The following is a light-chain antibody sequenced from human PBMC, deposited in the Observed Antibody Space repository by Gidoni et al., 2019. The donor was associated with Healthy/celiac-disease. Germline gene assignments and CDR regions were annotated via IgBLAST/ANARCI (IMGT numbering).Light chain of an antibody. CDR2: DAA. CDR3: QQRSNWPPLFT. CDR1: QSVSSY. J-gene: IGKJ3*01. Sequence: IVLTQSPATLSVSPGERATLSCRASQSVSSYLAWYQQKPGQAPRLLIYDAANRATGIPARFSGSGSGTDFTLTISSLEPEDFEVYYCQQRSNWPPLFTFGPGTKVDIK. V-gene: IGKV3-11*01.